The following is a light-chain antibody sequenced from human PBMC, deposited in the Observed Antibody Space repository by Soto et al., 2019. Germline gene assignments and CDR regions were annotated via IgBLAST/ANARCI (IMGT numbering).Light chain of an antibody. CDR2: DAS. V-gene: IGKV3-20*01. Sequence: EFVLTQPPGTLSLSPGERATLSCSASQTVRNNYLAWYQQKPGQAPRLLIYDASSRATGIPDRFSGGGSGTDFTLTISRLEPEDFAVYYCQQFSSYPLTFGGGTKVDIK. CDR1: QTVRNNY. CDR3: QQFSSYPLT. J-gene: IGKJ4*01.